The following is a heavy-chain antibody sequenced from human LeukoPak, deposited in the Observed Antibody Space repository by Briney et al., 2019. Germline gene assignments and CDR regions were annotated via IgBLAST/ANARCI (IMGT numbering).Heavy chain of an antibody. V-gene: IGHV3-21*04. CDR2: ISSSSSYI. D-gene: IGHD1-26*01. J-gene: IGHJ4*02. CDR1: GFTFSSYS. CDR3: AKKGATTGDFDY. Sequence: GGSLRLSCAASGFTFSSYSMNWVRQAPGKGLEWVSSISSSSSYIYYADSVKGRFTISRDNAKNSLYLQMNSLRAEDTAVYYCAKKGATTGDFDYWGQGTLVTVSS.